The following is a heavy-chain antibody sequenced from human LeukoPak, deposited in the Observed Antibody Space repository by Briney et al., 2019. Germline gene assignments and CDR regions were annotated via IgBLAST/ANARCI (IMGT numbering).Heavy chain of an antibody. D-gene: IGHD6-13*01. CDR3: ARARSSWYLGSFDP. V-gene: IGHV3-33*01. CDR2: IWYDGSNK. J-gene: IGHJ5*02. CDR1: GFTFSSYG. Sequence: GRSLRLSCAAFGFTFSSYGMHWVRQAPGKGLEWVAVIWYDGSNKYYADSVKGRFTISRDNSKNTLYLQMNSLRAEDTAVYYCARARSSWYLGSFDPWGQGTLVTVSS.